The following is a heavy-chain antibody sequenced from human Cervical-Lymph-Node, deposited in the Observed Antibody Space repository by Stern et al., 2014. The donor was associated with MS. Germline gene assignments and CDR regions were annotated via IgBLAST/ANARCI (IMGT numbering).Heavy chain of an antibody. CDR1: GDTFGTYG. D-gene: IGHD5-18*01. J-gene: IGHJ6*02. Sequence: QVPLVQSGPEVKKPGASVKVSCKASGDTFGTYGVNWVRQAPGQRLEWLGWISGYKGNTNYAQRLQGRVTLTTDTSTTTAYMELRSLRSDDTAVYYCAIMGTNGIDVWGQGTTVTVSS. CDR2: ISGYKGNT. V-gene: IGHV1-18*01. CDR3: AIMGTNGIDV.